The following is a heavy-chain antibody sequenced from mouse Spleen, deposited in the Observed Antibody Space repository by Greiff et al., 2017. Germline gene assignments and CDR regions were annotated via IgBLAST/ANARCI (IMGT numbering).Heavy chain of an antibody. CDR1: GYTFTSYW. CDR2: IDPNSGGT. V-gene: IGHV1-72*01. Sequence: QVQLQQPGAELVKPGASVKLSCKASGYTFTSYWMHWVKQRPGRGLEWIGRIDPNSGGTKYNEKFKSKATLTVDKPSSTAYMQLSSLTSEDSAVYYCARRWDYYGSRGDWYFDVWGAGTTVTVSS. J-gene: IGHJ1*01. D-gene: IGHD1-1*01. CDR3: ARRWDYYGSRGDWYFDV.